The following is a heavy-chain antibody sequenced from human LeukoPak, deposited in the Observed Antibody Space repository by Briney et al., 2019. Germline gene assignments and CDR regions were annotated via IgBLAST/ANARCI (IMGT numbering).Heavy chain of an antibody. Sequence: SETLSLTCTVSRGSISNYYWSWIRQPAGKGLEWIGRIYTSGSTNYNPSLKSRVTMSVDTSKNQFSLKLSSVTAADTAVYYCASGGSYTPSTDYWGQGTLVTVSS. J-gene: IGHJ4*02. D-gene: IGHD1-26*01. CDR1: RGSISNYY. CDR2: IYTSGST. CDR3: ASGGSYTPSTDY. V-gene: IGHV4-4*07.